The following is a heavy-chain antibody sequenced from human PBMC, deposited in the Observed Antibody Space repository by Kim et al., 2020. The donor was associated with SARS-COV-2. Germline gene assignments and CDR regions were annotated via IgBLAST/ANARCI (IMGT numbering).Heavy chain of an antibody. J-gene: IGHJ4*02. D-gene: IGHD1-26*01. V-gene: IGHV3-43*01. Sequence: DSVKGRFTISRDNSKNSLYLQMSSLTTEDSALYFCAKKALRVRSHGSYFDYWGQGTLVTVSS. CDR3: AKKALRVRSHGSYFDY.